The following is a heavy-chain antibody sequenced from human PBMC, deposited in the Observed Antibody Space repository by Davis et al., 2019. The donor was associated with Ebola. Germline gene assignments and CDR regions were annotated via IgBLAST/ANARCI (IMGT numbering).Heavy chain of an antibody. Sequence: ASVKVSCKASGYTFTSYYMHWVRQAPGQGLEWMGIINPSGGSTSYAQKLQGRVTMTTDTSTSTAYMELRSLRSDDTAVYYCARYQGVTPTDYWGQGTLVTVSS. CDR2: INPSGGST. J-gene: IGHJ4*02. V-gene: IGHV1-46*01. CDR3: ARYQGVTPTDY. D-gene: IGHD2-2*01. CDR1: GYTFTSYY.